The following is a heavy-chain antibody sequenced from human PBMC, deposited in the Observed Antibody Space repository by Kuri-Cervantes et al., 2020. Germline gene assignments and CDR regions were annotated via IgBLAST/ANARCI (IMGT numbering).Heavy chain of an antibody. CDR3: AGSGSYGELYYFDY. Sequence: GGSLRLSCAASGFTFSSYGMHWVRQAPGKGLEWVAVIWYDGSNKYYADSVKGRFTISRDNSKNTLYLQMNSLRAEDTAVYYCAGSGSYGELYYFDYWGQGTLVHVSS. CDR2: IWYDGSNK. V-gene: IGHV3-30*02. CDR1: GFTFSSYG. J-gene: IGHJ4*02. D-gene: IGHD1-26*01.